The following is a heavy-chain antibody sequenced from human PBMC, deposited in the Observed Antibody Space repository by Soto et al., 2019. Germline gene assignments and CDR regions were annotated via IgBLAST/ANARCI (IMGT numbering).Heavy chain of an antibody. J-gene: IGHJ6*02. CDR3: ARGDGFLGMDV. Sequence: PGGSLRLCCAASGFTFSSYEMNWVRQAPGKGLEWVSSISISSSYIYYADSVKGRFTISRDNAKNSLYLQMNSLRAEDTAVYYCARGDGFLGMDVWGQGTTVTVSS. CDR1: GFTFSSYE. V-gene: IGHV3-21*01. CDR2: ISISSSYI. D-gene: IGHD3-10*01.